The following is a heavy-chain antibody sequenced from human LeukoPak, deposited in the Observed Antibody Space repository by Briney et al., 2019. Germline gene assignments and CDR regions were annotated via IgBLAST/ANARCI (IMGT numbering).Heavy chain of an antibody. V-gene: IGHV3-7*01. CDR1: GFTFRAYW. CDR2: INQEGSEK. Sequence: GGSLRLSCAASGFTFRAYWMSWVRQAPGKGLERVANINQEGSEKDYVGSVKGRFTISRDNAKNSLYLQMNTLRAEDTAVYFCARLRYTYGKNFDYWGQGALVTVSP. J-gene: IGHJ4*02. CDR3: ARLRYTYGKNFDY. D-gene: IGHD5-18*01.